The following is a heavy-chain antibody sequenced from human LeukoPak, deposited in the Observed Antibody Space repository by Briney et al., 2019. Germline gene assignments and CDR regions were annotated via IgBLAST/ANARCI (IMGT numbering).Heavy chain of an antibody. CDR1: GGSISSYY. V-gene: IGHV4-59*01. Sequence: PSETLSLTCTVSGGSISSYYWSWIRQPPGKGLEWIGYIYYSGSTNYNPSLKSRVTISVDTSKNQFSLKLSSVTAAGTAVYYCARDHWHYDILTGYYSWFDPWGQGTLVTVSS. D-gene: IGHD3-9*01. J-gene: IGHJ5*02. CDR2: IYYSGST. CDR3: ARDHWHYDILTGYYSWFDP.